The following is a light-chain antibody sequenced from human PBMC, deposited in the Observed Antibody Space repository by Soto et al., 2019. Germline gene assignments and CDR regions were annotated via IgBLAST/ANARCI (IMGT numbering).Light chain of an antibody. CDR3: SSFAVSNSFV. CDR1: SNDAGAYNY. CDR2: EVN. V-gene: IGLV2-8*01. Sequence: QSALTQPPSASGSPGQSVTISCTGTSNDAGAYNYVSWYQQHPGKAPKVMIYEVNKRPSGVPDRFSGSKSGNTASLTVSGLQAEDEADYYCSSFAVSNSFVFGTGTKVTVL. J-gene: IGLJ1*01.